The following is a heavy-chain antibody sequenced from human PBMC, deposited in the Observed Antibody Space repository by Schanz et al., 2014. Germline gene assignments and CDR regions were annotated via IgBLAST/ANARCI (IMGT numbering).Heavy chain of an antibody. J-gene: IGHJ6*02. CDR3: ARDGGEVVRGVIEGVNHYYYGMDV. V-gene: IGHV1-18*01. CDR2: ISAQTGDT. D-gene: IGHD3-10*01. CDR1: GYTFTAYG. Sequence: VQSVHSGTEVQKLGASVKVSCQTSGYTFTAYGINWVRQAPGQGLEWIGWISAQTGDTRYAQKMQGRVTMTRDVSSTTAFLELRSLRYDDTAVYYCARDGGEVVRGVIEGVNHYYYGMDVWGQGTTVTGSS.